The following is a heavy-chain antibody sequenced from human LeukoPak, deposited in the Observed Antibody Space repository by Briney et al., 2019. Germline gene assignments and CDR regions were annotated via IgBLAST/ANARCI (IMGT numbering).Heavy chain of an antibody. J-gene: IGHJ4*02. D-gene: IGHD6-19*01. CDR2: IIPIFGTA. CDR1: RGTFSSYA. V-gene: IGHV1-69*05. CDR3: ARVAVAGTGVDY. Sequence: SVKVSCKASRGTFSSYAISWVRQAPGQGLEWMGGIIPIFGTANYAQKFQGRVTITTDESTSTAYMELSSLRSEDTAVYYCARVAVAGTGVDYWGQGTLVTVSA.